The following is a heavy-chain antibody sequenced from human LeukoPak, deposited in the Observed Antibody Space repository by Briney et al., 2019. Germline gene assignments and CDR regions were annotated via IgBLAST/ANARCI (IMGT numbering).Heavy chain of an antibody. D-gene: IGHD3-22*01. CDR2: IYHDGRI. CDR3: TREGYDRSGYFLDF. CDR1: SGSMTDSC. J-gene: IGHJ4*02. Sequence: SETLSLTCSVSSGSMTDSCWSWFRQAPGKGFEWLGFIYHDGRIEYSPSLRSRVTFSVATSKREATVRLCSVTASDTAVYYCTREGYDRSGYFLDFWGQGTLVTVSS. V-gene: IGHV4-59*12.